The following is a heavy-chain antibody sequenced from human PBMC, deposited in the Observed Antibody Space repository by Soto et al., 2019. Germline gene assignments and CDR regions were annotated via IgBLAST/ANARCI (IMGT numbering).Heavy chain of an antibody. Sequence: QVQLQQWGAGLLKPSETLSLTCAVYGGSFSGYYWTWIRQPPGTGLEWIGEINHSGSTNYNPSLKSRVTISVDTSKNQFSLKLTSVTDADTAVYYCARDKITGLFDYWGQGTLVTVS. CDR2: INHSGST. D-gene: IGHD2-8*02. CDR1: GGSFSGYY. V-gene: IGHV4-34*01. CDR3: ARDKITGLFDY. J-gene: IGHJ4*02.